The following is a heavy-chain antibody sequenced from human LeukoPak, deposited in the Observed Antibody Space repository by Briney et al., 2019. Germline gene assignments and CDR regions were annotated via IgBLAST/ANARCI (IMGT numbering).Heavy chain of an antibody. J-gene: IGHJ4*02. D-gene: IGHD3-22*01. CDR1: GGSISSGGYY. CDR2: INHSGST. Sequence: TSETLSLTCTVSGGSISSGGYYWSWIRQPPGKGLEWIGEINHSGSTNYNLSLKSRVTISVDTSKNQFSLKLSSVTAADTAVYYCARHYYDSSGLYYFDYWGQGTLVTVSS. V-gene: IGHV4-39*01. CDR3: ARHYYDSSGLYYFDY.